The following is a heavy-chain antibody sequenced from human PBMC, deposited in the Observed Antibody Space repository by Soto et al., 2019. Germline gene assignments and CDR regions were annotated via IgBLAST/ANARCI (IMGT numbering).Heavy chain of an antibody. J-gene: IGHJ3*02. CDR2: ISSSGTYT. CDR3: ARKKGDTFDI. Sequence: GGSLRLSCAASGFTFSSYTMNWVRQAPGKGLEWVPFISSSGTYTYYADSLKGRFTISRDSAKDSLYLQMNSLRAEDTAVYYCARKKGDTFDIWGQGTMVTVSS. CDR1: GFTFSSYT. V-gene: IGHV3-21*01.